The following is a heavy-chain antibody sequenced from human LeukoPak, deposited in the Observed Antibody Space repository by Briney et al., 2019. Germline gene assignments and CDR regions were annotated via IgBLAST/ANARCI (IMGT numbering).Heavy chain of an antibody. D-gene: IGHD3-10*01. Sequence: PGGSLRLSCAASGVTFDDYGMSWVRQAPGKGLEWVSSLNWNGGKANYADSVKGRFTFSRDNAKNSLYLQMNSLRAEDTAVYYCAKDLRHYYGSGSNFDYWGQGTRVTVSS. CDR2: LNWNGGKA. V-gene: IGHV3-20*04. J-gene: IGHJ4*02. CDR1: GVTFDDYG. CDR3: AKDLRHYYGSGSNFDY.